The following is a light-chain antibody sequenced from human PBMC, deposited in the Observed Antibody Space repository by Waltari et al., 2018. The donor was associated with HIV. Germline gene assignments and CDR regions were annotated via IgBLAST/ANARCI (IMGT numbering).Light chain of an antibody. CDR2: GAS. CDR3: QQYSTWPLT. J-gene: IGKJ1*01. CDR1: RSVGSS. V-gene: IGKV3-15*01. Sequence: VMTQSPATLLESPGKTANLSCRASRSVGSSLAWYQQKPGRSPRLLIYGASSRASDVPPTFRGSGAGTDFSLSISSLRSDDVGIYYCQQYSTWPLTFGRGTTVEIK.